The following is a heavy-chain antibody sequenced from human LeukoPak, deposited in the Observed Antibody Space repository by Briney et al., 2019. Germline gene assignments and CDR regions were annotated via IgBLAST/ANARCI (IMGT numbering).Heavy chain of an antibody. Sequence: PSETLSLTCAVYGGSFSGYYWSWVRQPPGKGLEWIGEIYHSGSTNYNPSLKSRVTISVDKSKNQFSLKLSSVTAADTAVYYCASQYYYDSSGFSWGQGTLVTVSS. CDR2: IYHSGST. J-gene: IGHJ5*02. CDR1: GGSFSGYY. D-gene: IGHD3-22*01. CDR3: ASQYYYDSSGFS. V-gene: IGHV4-34*01.